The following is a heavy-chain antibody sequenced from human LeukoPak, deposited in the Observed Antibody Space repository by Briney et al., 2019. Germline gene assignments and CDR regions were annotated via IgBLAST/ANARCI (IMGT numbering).Heavy chain of an antibody. J-gene: IGHJ5*01. CDR1: GFTFSSHT. D-gene: IGHD2/OR15-2a*01. CDR2: ISSNVNKM. Sequence: PGRSLRLSCAASGFTFSSHTMNWVRQAPGKGLEWVSCISSNVNKMYYAESVRGRFTVSRDNAGNSLSLQMDSLRAEDTAVYYCTRELLSLHQGLDSWGQGTLVTVSS. V-gene: IGHV3-21*01. CDR3: TRELLSLHQGLDS.